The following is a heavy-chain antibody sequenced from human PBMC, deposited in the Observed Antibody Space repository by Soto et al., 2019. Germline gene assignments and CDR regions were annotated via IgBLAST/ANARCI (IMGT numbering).Heavy chain of an antibody. CDR3: ARELGYCSGGSCYFVWFDP. CDR1: GGSISSYY. J-gene: IGHJ5*02. V-gene: IGHV4-59*01. CDR2: IYYSGST. D-gene: IGHD2-15*01. Sequence: PSETLSLTCTVSGGSISSYYWSWIRQPPGKGLEWIGYIYYSGSTNYNPSLKSRVPISVDTSKNQFSLKLSSVTAADTAVYYCARELGYCSGGSCYFVWFDPWGQGTLVTVSS.